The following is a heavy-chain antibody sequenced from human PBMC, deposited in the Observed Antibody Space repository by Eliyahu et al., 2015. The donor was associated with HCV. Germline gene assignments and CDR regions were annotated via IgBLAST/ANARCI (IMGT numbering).Heavy chain of an antibody. D-gene: IGHD3-3*01. V-gene: IGHV3-30-3*01. J-gene: IGHJ6*02. CDR3: ARDVYDFLFTYYYGMDV. Sequence: SSYAMHWVRQAPGKGLEWVAVISYDGSNKYYADSVKGRFTISRDNSKNTLYLQMNSLRAEDTAVYYCARDVYDFLFTYYYGMDVWGQGTTVTVSS. CDR1: SSYA. CDR2: ISYDGSNK.